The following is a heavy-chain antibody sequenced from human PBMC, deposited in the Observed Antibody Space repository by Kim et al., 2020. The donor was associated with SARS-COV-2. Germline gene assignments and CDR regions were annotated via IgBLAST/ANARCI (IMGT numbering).Heavy chain of an antibody. D-gene: IGHD6-19*01. CDR3: ARQAGIAVAGTFVRSWFDP. Sequence: SETLSLTCTVSGGSISSSSYYWGWIRQPPGKGLEWIGSIYYSGSTYYNPSLKSRVTISVDTSKNQFSLKLSSVTAADTAVYYCARQAGIAVAGTFVRSWFDPWGQGTLVTVSS. CDR2: IYYSGST. CDR1: GGSISSSSYY. V-gene: IGHV4-39*01. J-gene: IGHJ5*02.